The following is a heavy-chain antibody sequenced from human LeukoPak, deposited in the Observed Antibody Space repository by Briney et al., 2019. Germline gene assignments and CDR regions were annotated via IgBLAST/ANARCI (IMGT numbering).Heavy chain of an antibody. Sequence: GGSLRLSCVVSGYPFSVYEMNWVRQAPGKGLEWVSNIASSGTIKYYAGSVKGRFSISRDNAKSSLYLQMNSLRVEDTAVYYCALLVVASDFVYLGQGALVTVSS. CDR1: GYPFSVYE. V-gene: IGHV3-48*03. CDR3: ALLVVASDFVY. J-gene: IGHJ4*02. D-gene: IGHD3-22*01. CDR2: IASSGTIK.